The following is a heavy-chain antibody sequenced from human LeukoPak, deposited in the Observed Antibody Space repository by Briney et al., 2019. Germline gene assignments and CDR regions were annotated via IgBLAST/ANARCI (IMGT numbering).Heavy chain of an antibody. CDR2: IYYSGST. D-gene: IGHD3-16*01. Sequence: SETLSLTCTVSGGSISSSSYYWGWIRQPPVKGLEWIGSIYYSGSTYYNPSLKSRVTISVDTSKNQFSLKLSSVTAADTAVYYCVRDMGGYSSNFDYWGQGTLVTVSS. CDR1: GGSISSSSYY. V-gene: IGHV4-39*07. J-gene: IGHJ4*02. CDR3: VRDMGGYSSNFDY.